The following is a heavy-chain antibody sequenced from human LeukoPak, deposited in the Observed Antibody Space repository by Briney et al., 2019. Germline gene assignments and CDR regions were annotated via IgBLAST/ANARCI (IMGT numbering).Heavy chain of an antibody. CDR1: GFTFSSYS. Sequence: PGGSLRLSCAASGFTFSSYSMNWVRQAPGKGLEWVSSISSSSYIYYADSVKGRFTISRDNAKNSLYLQMNSLRAEDTAVYYCASLHIVGATGVDYWGQGTLVTVSS. CDR3: ASLHIVGATGVDY. V-gene: IGHV3-21*01. J-gene: IGHJ4*02. D-gene: IGHD1-26*01. CDR2: ISSSSYI.